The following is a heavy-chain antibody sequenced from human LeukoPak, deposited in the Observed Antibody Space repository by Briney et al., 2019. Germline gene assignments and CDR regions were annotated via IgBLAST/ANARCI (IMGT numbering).Heavy chain of an antibody. V-gene: IGHV3-74*01. CDR2: INSDGSST. J-gene: IGHJ4*02. D-gene: IGHD3-10*01. CDR3: ARDLSTTYYYGSGSSY. Sequence: GGSLRLSCAASGFTLGSYWMHWVRHAPGKGLVWVSRINSDGSSTSYADSVKGRFTISRDNAKNTLYLQMDSLRAEDTAVYYCARDLSTTYYYGSGSSYWGQGTLVTVSS. CDR1: GFTLGSYW.